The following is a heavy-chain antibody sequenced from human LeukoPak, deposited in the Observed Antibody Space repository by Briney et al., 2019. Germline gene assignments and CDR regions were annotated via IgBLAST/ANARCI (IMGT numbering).Heavy chain of an antibody. D-gene: IGHD6-13*01. CDR3: ARDLIAAAAPAY. CDR2: ISVSGTTM. Sequence: GVSLRLSCATSGFTFTDYYMSWIRQAPGKGLGWVSYISVSGTTMYYADSVKGRFTLSRDNAKNSLYLQMNSLRAEDTAVYYCARDLIAAAAPAYWGQGTLVTVSS. CDR1: GFTFTDYY. J-gene: IGHJ4*02. V-gene: IGHV3-11*01.